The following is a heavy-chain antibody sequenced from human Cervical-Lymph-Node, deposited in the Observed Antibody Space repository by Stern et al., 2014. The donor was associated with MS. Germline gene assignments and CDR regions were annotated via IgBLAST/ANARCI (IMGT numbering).Heavy chain of an antibody. V-gene: IGHV3-11*01. J-gene: IGHJ4*02. CDR3: ARRYCSSGNCHNGFDY. CDR2: INGIGPNI. D-gene: IGHD2-15*01. Sequence: VQLVESGGGLVKPGGALRLSCSASGFTFSDFYMAWIRQSPGKGLDWVSYINGIGPNIYYAASVRGRFTVSRDNAKNSLFLQMSGLRAEDTAIYYCARRYCSSGNCHNGFDYWGQGALVTVSS. CDR1: GFTFSDFY.